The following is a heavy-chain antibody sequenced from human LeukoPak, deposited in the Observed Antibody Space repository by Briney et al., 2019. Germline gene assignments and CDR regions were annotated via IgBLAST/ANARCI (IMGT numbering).Heavy chain of an antibody. CDR2: IYYSGST. V-gene: IGHV4-61*01. J-gene: IGHJ1*01. CDR3: ARDSGIAARYFQH. D-gene: IGHD6-13*01. CDR1: GGSVSRSPYY. Sequence: SETLSLTCTVSGGSVSRSPYYWGWIRQPPGKGLEWIGNIYYSGSTNYNPSLKSRVTISVDTSKNQFSLKLSSVTAADTAVYYCARDSGIAARYFQHWGQGTLVTVSS.